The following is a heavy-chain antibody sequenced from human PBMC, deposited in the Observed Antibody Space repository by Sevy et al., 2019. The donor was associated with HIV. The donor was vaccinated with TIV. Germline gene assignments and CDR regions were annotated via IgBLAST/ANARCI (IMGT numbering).Heavy chain of an antibody. J-gene: IGHJ6*03. CDR2: INAGNGNT. Sequence: ASVKVSCKASGYTFTSYAMHWVHQAPGQRLEWMGWINAGNGNTKYSQKFQGRVTITRDTSASTAYMELSSLRSEDTAVYYCARVGATTSYYYYMDVWGKGTTVTVSS. CDR1: GYTFTSYA. CDR3: ARVGATTSYYYYMDV. D-gene: IGHD1-26*01. V-gene: IGHV1-3*01.